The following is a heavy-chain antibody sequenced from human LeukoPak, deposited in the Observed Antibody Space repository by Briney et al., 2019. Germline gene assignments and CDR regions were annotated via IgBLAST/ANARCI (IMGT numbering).Heavy chain of an antibody. V-gene: IGHV1-2*02. Sequence: ASVKVSCKASGYTFTDYYIHWVRQAPGQGLEWMGWINPYSGGTNYAQKLQGRGTMTRDTSISTAYMELGRLRSDDTAVYYCARAPFDTAMVDFDYWGQGTLVTVSS. D-gene: IGHD5-18*01. CDR2: INPYSGGT. CDR1: GYTFTDYY. J-gene: IGHJ4*02. CDR3: ARAPFDTAMVDFDY.